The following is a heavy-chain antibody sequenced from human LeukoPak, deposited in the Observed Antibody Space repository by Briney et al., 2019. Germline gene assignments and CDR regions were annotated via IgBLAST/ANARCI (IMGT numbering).Heavy chain of an antibody. V-gene: IGHV3-53*01. CDR1: RFSVSSKR. J-gene: IGHJ1*01. Sequence: GGSLRLSCAASRFSVSSKRVSWVRQAPGKGLEWVSITYPGGGTHYADSVKGRFTISRDDSKNTLYLQMYSLRAEDTAVYYCARDDPGGDMGIFHHWGQGTLVTVSS. CDR3: ARDDPGGDMGIFHH. CDR2: TYPGGGT. D-gene: IGHD4-17*01.